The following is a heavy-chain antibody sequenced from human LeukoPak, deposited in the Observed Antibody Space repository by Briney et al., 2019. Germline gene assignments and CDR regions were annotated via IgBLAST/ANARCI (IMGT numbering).Heavy chain of an antibody. CDR2: ISYDGSNK. J-gene: IGHJ6*04. Sequence: GRSLRLPCAASGFTFSSYGMHWVRQAPGKGLEWVAVISYDGSNKYYADSVKGRFTISRDNSKNTLYLQMNSLRAEDTAVYYCAKDKRPPALPRNYYGMDVWGKGTTVTVSS. CDR1: GFTFSSYG. D-gene: IGHD2-15*01. V-gene: IGHV3-30*18. CDR3: AKDKRPPALPRNYYGMDV.